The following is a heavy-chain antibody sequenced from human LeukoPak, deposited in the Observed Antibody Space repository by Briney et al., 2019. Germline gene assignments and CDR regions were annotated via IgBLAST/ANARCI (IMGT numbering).Heavy chain of an antibody. V-gene: IGHV1-69*05. J-gene: IGHJ3*02. CDR1: GGTFSSYA. CDR2: IIPIFGTA. D-gene: IGHD1-26*01. CDR3: ASSSGGTDAFDI. Sequence: SVKVSCKASGGTFSSYAISWVRQAPGQGLEWMGGIIPIFGTANYAQKFQGRVTITTDTSTSTAYMELRSLRSDDTAVYYCASSSGGTDAFDIWGQGTMVTVSS.